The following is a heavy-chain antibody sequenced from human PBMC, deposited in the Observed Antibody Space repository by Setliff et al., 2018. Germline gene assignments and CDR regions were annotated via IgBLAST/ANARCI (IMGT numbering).Heavy chain of an antibody. V-gene: IGHV4-39*07. CDR2: IYYRGRT. CDR3: ARGDSSGYYYILFDF. Sequence: SETLSLTCTVSGGSISSSGYYWGWIRQPPGKGLEWIGSIYYRGRTYYNPSLKSRVTMSVDASKNQFSLKLSSVTAADTAAYYCARGDSSGYYYILFDFWGQGTLVTVSS. J-gene: IGHJ4*02. D-gene: IGHD3-22*01. CDR1: GGSISSSGYY.